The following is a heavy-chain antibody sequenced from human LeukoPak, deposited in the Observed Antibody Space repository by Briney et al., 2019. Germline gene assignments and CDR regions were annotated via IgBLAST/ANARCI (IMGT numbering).Heavy chain of an antibody. CDR1: GFIFSNYG. D-gene: IGHD2-15*01. V-gene: IGHV1-18*01. CDR2: ISVYNGQT. J-gene: IGHJ4*02. CDR3: VRDSVVIAATPRDY. Sequence: ASVKVSCKTSGFIFSNYGFSWIRQAPGQGLEWMGWISVYNGQTDYAHNLQGRVIMTTDISTSTLYMELKSLRSDDTAVYYCVRDSVVIAATPRDYWGQGTLVTVSS.